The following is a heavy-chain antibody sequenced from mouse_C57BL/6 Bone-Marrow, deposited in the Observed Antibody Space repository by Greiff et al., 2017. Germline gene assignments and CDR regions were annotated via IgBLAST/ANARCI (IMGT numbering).Heavy chain of an antibody. V-gene: IGHV1-72*01. CDR2: IEPNSGGT. CDR3: ARRGSYYAMDY. CDR1: GYTFTSYW. J-gene: IGHJ4*01. Sequence: QVQLQQPGAELVKPGASVKLSCKASGYTFTSYWMHWVKQRPGRGLEWIGRIEPNSGGTKYNEKFKSKATLTVDKPSSTAYMQLSSLTSEDSAVYYCARRGSYYAMDYWGQGTSVTVSS.